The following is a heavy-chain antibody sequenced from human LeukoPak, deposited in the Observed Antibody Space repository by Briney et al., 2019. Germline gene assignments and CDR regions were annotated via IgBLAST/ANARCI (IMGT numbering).Heavy chain of an antibody. J-gene: IGHJ4*02. D-gene: IGHD4-23*01. CDR3: ARGRPHGNDY. V-gene: IGHV3-74*01. CDR2: IASDGSST. Sequence: GGSLRLSCAASGFTFDDYAMHWVRQAPGKGLVWVSRIASDGSSTTYADSVKGRFSISRDNAKNTLYLQMNSLRVEDTAVYYCARGRPHGNDYWGQGTLVTVSS. CDR1: GFTFDDYA.